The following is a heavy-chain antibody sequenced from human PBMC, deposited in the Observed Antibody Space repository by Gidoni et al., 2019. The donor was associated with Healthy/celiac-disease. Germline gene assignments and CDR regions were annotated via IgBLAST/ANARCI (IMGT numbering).Heavy chain of an antibody. CDR3: TTDFVRAPLLWFGELRAY. CDR2: IKSKTDGGTT. Sequence: EVQLVESGCSLIKPGGSLRLSCEACGFPFRHAWMSWVRQGPGKGREWVGRIKSKTDGGTTDYAAPVKGRFPISRDDSKNTLYLQMNSLKTEDAAVYYCTTDFVRAPLLWFGELRAYWGQGTLVTVSS. D-gene: IGHD3-10*01. V-gene: IGHV3-15*01. J-gene: IGHJ4*02. CDR1: GFPFRHAW.